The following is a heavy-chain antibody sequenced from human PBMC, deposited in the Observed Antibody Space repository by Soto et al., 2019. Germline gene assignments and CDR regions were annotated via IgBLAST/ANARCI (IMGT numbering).Heavy chain of an antibody. CDR1: EFTVGNNY. CDR2: IYSNGDT. V-gene: IGHV3-66*01. J-gene: IGHJ5*02. CDR3: MNRPRA. Sequence: EVQLVESGGGLVQPGGFLRLSCAASEFTVGNNYMSWVRQAPGKGLEWVSLIYSNGDTRYADSVRGRFTISRDSSKNILYLQMNSLRADDTAIYYCMNRPRAWGRGTLVTVSS. D-gene: IGHD6-6*01.